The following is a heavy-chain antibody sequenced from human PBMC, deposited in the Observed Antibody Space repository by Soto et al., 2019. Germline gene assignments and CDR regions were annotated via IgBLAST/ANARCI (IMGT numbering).Heavy chain of an antibody. Sequence: GGSLRLSCAASGFTFSSYAMSWVRQAPGKGLEWLSGISGSGGSTYYADYVKGRFIISRDNSKKTLHLQMNSMSAEDTTVYYYAKDRDVWPRGCDVWGQGSTVTVSS. D-gene: IGHD2-21*01. CDR1: GFTFSSYA. V-gene: IGHV3-23*01. CDR2: ISGSGGST. J-gene: IGHJ6*02. CDR3: AKDRDVWPRGCDV.